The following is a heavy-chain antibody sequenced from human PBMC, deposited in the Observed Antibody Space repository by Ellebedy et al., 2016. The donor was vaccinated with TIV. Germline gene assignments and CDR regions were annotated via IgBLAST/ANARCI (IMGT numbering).Heavy chain of an antibody. Sequence: AASVKVSCKASGYTFTGYYMHWVRQAPGQGLEWMGWINPNSGGTNYAQKFQGWVTMTRDTSISTAYMELSRLRSDDTAVYYCARSIRRWLPNYDAFDIWGQGTMVTVSS. CDR2: INPNSGGT. D-gene: IGHD5-24*01. CDR3: ARSIRRWLPNYDAFDI. V-gene: IGHV1-2*04. CDR1: GYTFTGYY. J-gene: IGHJ3*02.